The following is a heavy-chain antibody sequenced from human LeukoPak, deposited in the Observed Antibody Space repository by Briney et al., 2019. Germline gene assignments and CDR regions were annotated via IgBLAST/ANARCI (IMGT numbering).Heavy chain of an antibody. Sequence: PGGSLRLSCAASGFTVSSDYMSWVRQAPGKGLEWVSYISSSGSIIYYADSVKGRFTISRDNAKNSLYLQMNSLRAEDTAVYYCASSKPDLPAVGSHDAFDIWGQGTMVTVSS. CDR3: ASSKPDLPAVGSHDAFDI. CDR2: ISSSGSII. CDR1: GFTVSSDY. V-gene: IGHV3-11*04. D-gene: IGHD6-13*01. J-gene: IGHJ3*02.